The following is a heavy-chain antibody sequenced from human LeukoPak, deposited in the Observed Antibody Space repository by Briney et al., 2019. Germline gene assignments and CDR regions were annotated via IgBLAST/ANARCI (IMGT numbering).Heavy chain of an antibody. D-gene: IGHD1-26*01. CDR3: ARLKWGSKSFDY. J-gene: IGHJ4*02. Sequence: SGPALAKPTQTLTLTCTFSGFSLTASGMCVNWIRQPPGKALEWLARIDWENDKYYSTSLKTRLTISKDTSRNQVVLTMTNMDPVDTATYYCARLKWGSKSFDYWGQGTLVTVSS. V-gene: IGHV2-70*11. CDR2: IDWENDK. CDR1: GFSLTASGMC.